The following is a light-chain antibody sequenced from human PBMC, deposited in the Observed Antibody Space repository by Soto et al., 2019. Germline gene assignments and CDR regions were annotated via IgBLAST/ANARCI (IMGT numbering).Light chain of an antibody. J-gene: IGLJ1*01. Sequence: QSVLTQPASVSGSPGQSITISCTGTSSDVGGYNYVSWYQQHPGKAPKLMIYDVSNRPSGVSNRFSGSKSGNTASLTISGLQAEDEADYYCSSYTSSSLTVFGTGTKVTV. CDR1: SSDVGGYNY. CDR2: DVS. V-gene: IGLV2-14*01. CDR3: SSYTSSSLTV.